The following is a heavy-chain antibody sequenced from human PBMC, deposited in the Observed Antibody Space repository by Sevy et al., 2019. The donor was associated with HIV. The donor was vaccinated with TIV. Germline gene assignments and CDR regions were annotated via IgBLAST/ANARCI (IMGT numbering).Heavy chain of an antibody. D-gene: IGHD3-10*01. CDR1: GFTFSGSA. Sequence: GGSLRLSCAASGFTFSGSAMHWVRQASGKGLEWVGRIRSKTYSYATAYAASVTGRFTISRDDSKNTTYLQMNSLKTEETAVYYCTTSMIRGVIIGYYGMDVWGQGTTVTVSS. CDR3: TTSMIRGVIIGYYGMDV. J-gene: IGHJ6*02. V-gene: IGHV3-73*01. CDR2: IRSKTYSYAT.